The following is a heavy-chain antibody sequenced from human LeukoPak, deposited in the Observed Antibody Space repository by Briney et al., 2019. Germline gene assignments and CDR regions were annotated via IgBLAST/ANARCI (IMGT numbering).Heavy chain of an antibody. CDR1: GGTFSSYA. CDR3: ARGYSSGPRDY. J-gene: IGHJ4*02. V-gene: IGHV1-69*04. D-gene: IGHD6-19*01. Sequence: SVKVSCKASGGTFSSYAISWVRQAPGQGPEWMGRIIPILGIANYAQKFQGRVTITADKSTSTAYMELSSLRSEDTAVYYCARGYSSGPRDYWGQGTLVTVSS. CDR2: IIPILGIA.